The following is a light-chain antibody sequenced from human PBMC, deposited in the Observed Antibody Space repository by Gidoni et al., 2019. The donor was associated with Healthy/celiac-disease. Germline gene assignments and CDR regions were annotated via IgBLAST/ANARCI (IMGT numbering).Light chain of an antibody. CDR1: QSVSSSY. CDR3: QQYGSSHT. CDR2: GAS. V-gene: IGKV3-20*01. J-gene: IGKJ2*01. Sequence: EIVLTQSPGTLSLSPGERATLSCRASQSVSSSYLAWYQQKPGQAPRLLIYGASSRATDTPDRFSGSGSGTDFTLTISRLEPEDFAVYYCQQYGSSHTFGQGTKLEIK.